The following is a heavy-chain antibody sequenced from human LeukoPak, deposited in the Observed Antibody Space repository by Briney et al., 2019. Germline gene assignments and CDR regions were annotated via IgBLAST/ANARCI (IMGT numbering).Heavy chain of an antibody. Sequence: GGSLRLSCAASGFTVSSNYMNWVRQAPGKGLEWVSVIYSGGTRYYADSVKGRLTISRDNSKNTLDLQMNSLRAEDTAVYYCARASDYGDYSLDYWGQGTLVTVSS. CDR3: ARASDYGDYSLDY. CDR2: IYSGGTR. CDR1: GFTVSSNY. D-gene: IGHD4-17*01. J-gene: IGHJ4*02. V-gene: IGHV3-53*01.